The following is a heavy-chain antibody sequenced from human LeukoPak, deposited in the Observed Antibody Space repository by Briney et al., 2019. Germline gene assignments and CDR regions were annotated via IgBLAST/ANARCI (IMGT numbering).Heavy chain of an antibody. Sequence: GGSLRLSCAASGFSISSYWMSWVRQAPGKGLVWVANIKQDGSDENYVDSVKGRFTISRDNSKNTLYLQMNSLRAEDTAVYYCAKVGVYDSSGYPGLNWFDPWGQGTLDTVSS. CDR2: IKQDGSDE. CDR3: AKVGVYDSSGYPGLNWFDP. CDR1: GFSISSYW. V-gene: IGHV3-7*03. D-gene: IGHD3-22*01. J-gene: IGHJ5*02.